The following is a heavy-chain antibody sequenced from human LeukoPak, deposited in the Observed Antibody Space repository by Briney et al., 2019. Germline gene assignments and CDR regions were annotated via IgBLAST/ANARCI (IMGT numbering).Heavy chain of an antibody. J-gene: IGHJ4*02. V-gene: IGHV4-34*01. CDR2: INDSGST. CDR3: ARGVYTEMSTIMGHFDC. CDR1: GGSFSGYN. Sequence: PSETLSLTCAVFGGSFSGYNWNWLRQSPRTGLKRIGEINDSGSTKYNPSLRSRVTISLDTSKNQFSLKLTSVTAADTAVYYCARGVYTEMSTIMGHFDCWGRGTLVTVSS. D-gene: IGHD5-24*01.